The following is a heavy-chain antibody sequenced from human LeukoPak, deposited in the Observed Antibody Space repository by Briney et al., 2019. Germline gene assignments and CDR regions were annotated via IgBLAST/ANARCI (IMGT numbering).Heavy chain of an antibody. V-gene: IGHV3-21*01. CDR2: ISSSGNYI. D-gene: IGHD3-22*01. J-gene: IGHJ4*02. CDR3: ARGGRGTIIMIVVAALDY. Sequence: PGGSPRLSCAASGFTFTSYSMNWVRQAPGKGLEWVSSISSSGNYIYYADSVKGRFTISRDNARNSLYLQMNSLRAEDTAVYYCARGGRGTIIMIVVAALDYWGQGTLVTVSS. CDR1: GFTFTSYS.